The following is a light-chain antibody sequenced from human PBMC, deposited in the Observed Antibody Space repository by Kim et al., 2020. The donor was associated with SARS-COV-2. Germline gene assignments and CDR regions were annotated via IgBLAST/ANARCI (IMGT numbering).Light chain of an antibody. Sequence: QSVLTQPPSASGTLGQRVTISCSGSSSNIGSNTVNWYQQLPGTAPKLLIYSNNQRPSGVPDRFSGSKSGTSASLAISGLQTEDEADYYCAAWDNSLNGWVFGGGTKLTVL. CDR2: SNN. J-gene: IGLJ3*02. CDR1: SSNIGSNT. V-gene: IGLV1-44*01. CDR3: AAWDNSLNGWV.